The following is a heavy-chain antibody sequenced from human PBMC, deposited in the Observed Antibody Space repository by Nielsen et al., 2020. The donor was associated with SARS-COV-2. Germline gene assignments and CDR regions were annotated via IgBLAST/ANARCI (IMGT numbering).Heavy chain of an antibody. CDR2: IKSKTDGATS. CDR3: STDLRFTLLRGRRKNDY. D-gene: IGHD3-10*01. J-gene: IGHJ4*02. Sequence: GGSLRLSCAASGFTFSNAWMNWVRQAPGKGLEWVGHIKSKTDGATSDYAAPVKGRFTISRDDSKNTVFLQMNSLKTEDTATYYCSTDLRFTLLRGRRKNDYWGQGTLVSVSS. V-gene: IGHV3-15*01. CDR1: GFTFSNAW.